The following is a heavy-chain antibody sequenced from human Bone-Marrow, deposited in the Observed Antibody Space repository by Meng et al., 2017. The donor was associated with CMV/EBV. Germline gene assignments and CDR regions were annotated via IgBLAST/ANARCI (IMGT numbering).Heavy chain of an antibody. J-gene: IGHJ3*02. D-gene: IGHD1-26*01. CDR1: GGSISSSSYY. CDR3: ARRVVGFSAFDI. V-gene: IGHV4-39*01. CDR2: IYYSGST. Sequence: SETLSLTCTVSGGSISSSSYYWGWIRQPPGKGLEWIGSIYYSGSTYYNPSLKSRVTISVDTSKNQFSLKLSSVTAADTAVYYCARRVVGFSAFDIWGQGKMVNVSS.